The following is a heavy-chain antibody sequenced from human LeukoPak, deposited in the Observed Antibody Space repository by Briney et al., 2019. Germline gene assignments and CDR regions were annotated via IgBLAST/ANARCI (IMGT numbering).Heavy chain of an antibody. CDR1: GFTFDDYA. J-gene: IGHJ4*02. Sequence: GGSLRLSCAASGFTFDDYAMHWVRQAPGKGLEWVSLISWDGGSTYYADSVKGRFTISRDNGKNSLYLQMNSLRAEDTALYYCAKDKRGMVRGAGVFDYWGQGTLVTVSS. V-gene: IGHV3-43D*03. CDR2: ISWDGGST. CDR3: AKDKRGMVRGAGVFDY. D-gene: IGHD3-10*01.